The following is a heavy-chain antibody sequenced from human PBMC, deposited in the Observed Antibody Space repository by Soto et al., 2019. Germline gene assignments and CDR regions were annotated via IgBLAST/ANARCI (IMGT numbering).Heavy chain of an antibody. D-gene: IGHD2-15*01. CDR3: ARRMTLVG. CDR1: GDSFSTYW. CDR2: IDPDDSHT. J-gene: IGHJ4*02. Sequence: ESLEISFQGCGDSFSTYWISWVRQMPGKGLEWMGRIDPDDSHTNYSPSLQGHVTISVDKYINNAYLHWNSLKASDNAMYYCARRMTLVGWGQGTLVTVSS. V-gene: IGHV5-10-1*01.